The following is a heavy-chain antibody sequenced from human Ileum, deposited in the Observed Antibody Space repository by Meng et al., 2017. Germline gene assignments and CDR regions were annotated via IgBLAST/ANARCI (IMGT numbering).Heavy chain of an antibody. Sequence: GESLKISCAASGFSFHDYNMNWVRQAPGKGLEWVSSLSGNSAFMYHAPSVRGRLTISRDNAKNSLYLQMNSLRVEDTALYYCARVACSGGDCYPFSDGFDIWGQGTMVTVSS. CDR1: GFSFHDYN. CDR3: ARVACSGGDCYPFSDGFDI. CDR2: LSGNSAFM. J-gene: IGHJ3*02. D-gene: IGHD2-15*01. V-gene: IGHV3-21*01.